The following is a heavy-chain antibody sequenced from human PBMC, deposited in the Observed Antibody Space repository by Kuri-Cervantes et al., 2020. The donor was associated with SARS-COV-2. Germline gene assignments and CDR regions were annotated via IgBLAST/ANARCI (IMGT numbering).Heavy chain of an antibody. Sequence: GGSLRLSCAASGFTFSRYGMHWVRQAPGKGLQWVSSISSSSSYIYYADSVKGRFTISRDNAKNSLYLQMNSLRAEDTAVYYCARDQSGSYYFGYFDYWGQGTLVTVSS. CDR3: ARDQSGSYYFGYFDY. D-gene: IGHD1-26*01. J-gene: IGHJ4*02. V-gene: IGHV3-21*01. CDR1: GFTFSRYG. CDR2: ISSSSSYI.